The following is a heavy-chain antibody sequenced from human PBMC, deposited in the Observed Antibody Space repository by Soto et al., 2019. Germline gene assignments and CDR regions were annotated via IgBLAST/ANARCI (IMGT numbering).Heavy chain of an antibody. CDR2: ISGRGGIT. D-gene: IGHD3-9*01. J-gene: IGHJ4*02. Sequence: GGSLRLSCAASGFTFSSYAMSWVRKAPWKGLEWVSAISGRGGITYYADSVKARFTISSDNSKNTLYLQMNSLGAQDTAVYYCPKDTAYEWLLNLDDSGQGTLVTVAS. CDR3: PKDTAYEWLLNLDD. CDR1: GFTFSSYA. V-gene: IGHV3-23*01.